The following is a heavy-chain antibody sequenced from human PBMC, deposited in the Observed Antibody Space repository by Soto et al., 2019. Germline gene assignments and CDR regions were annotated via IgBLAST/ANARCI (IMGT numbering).Heavy chain of an antibody. J-gene: IGHJ4*02. CDR3: ARVREDFVLMEALDY. CDR1: GASLSDNY. D-gene: IGHD2-8*01. Sequence: SETLSLTCAVYGASLSDNYCNWLRQPPGKGLEWIGEINHSGNTNYNPSLRSRVTISIDTSKNQLSLNLRSVSAADTAVYYCARVREDFVLMEALDYWGQGTLVTVSS. V-gene: IGHV4-34*01. CDR2: INHSGNT.